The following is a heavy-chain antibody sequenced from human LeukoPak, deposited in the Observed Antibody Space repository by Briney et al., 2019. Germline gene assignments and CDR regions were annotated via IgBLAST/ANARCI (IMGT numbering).Heavy chain of an antibody. Sequence: SETLSLTCTVSGYSIGSGYYWGWIRQPPGKGLEWIGSIYHSGSTYYNPSLKSRVTISVDTSKNQVSLKLTSVTAADTAVYYCARVAYGSGSRLIDCWGQGTLVTISS. CDR1: GYSIGSGYY. J-gene: IGHJ4*02. D-gene: IGHD3-10*01. CDR3: ARVAYGSGSRLIDC. V-gene: IGHV4-38-2*02. CDR2: IYHSGST.